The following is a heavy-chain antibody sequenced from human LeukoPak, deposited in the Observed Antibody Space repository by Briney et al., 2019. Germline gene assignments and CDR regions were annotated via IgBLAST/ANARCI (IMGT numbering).Heavy chain of an antibody. CDR1: GGSISSGGYY. V-gene: IGHV4-31*03. D-gene: IGHD3-10*01. J-gene: IGHJ5*02. CDR2: IYYSGST. Sequence: PSETLSLTCTVSGGSISSGGYYWSWIRQHPGKGLEWIGYIYYSGSTYYNPSLKSRVTISVDTSKNQFSLKLSSVTAADTAVYYCARDALAAYGSGENWFDPWGQGTLVTVSS. CDR3: ARDALAAYGSGENWFDP.